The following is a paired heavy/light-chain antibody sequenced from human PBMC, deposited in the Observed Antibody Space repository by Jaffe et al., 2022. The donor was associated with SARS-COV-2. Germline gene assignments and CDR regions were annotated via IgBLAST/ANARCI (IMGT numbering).Heavy chain of an antibody. Sequence: QVQLVESGGGVVRPGTSLSLSCAASGFTFSAYSMHWVRQAPGKGLEWVALISYDGGHKYYADSVRGRFSISRDNSRNTLFLQMNSLGLEDTALYYCARDFRAHCSSPTCYLPASDDWGQGTLVAVSS. CDR1: GFTFSAYS. D-gene: IGHD2-2*01. V-gene: IGHV3-30*04. CDR2: ISYDGGHK. CDR3: ARDFRAHCSSPTCYLPASDD. J-gene: IGHJ4*02.
Light chain of an antibody. V-gene: IGLV2-14*03. CDR3: TSYTSNSPLV. J-gene: IGLJ1*01. Sequence: QSALTQPASVSGSPGQSITISCTGTSSDVGGFNYVSWYQHHPGKAPKLMIYDVINRPSGVSTRFSGSKSGYTASLTISGLLAEDEADYYCTSYTSNSPLVFGTGTRVTV. CDR2: DVI. CDR1: SSDVGGFNY.